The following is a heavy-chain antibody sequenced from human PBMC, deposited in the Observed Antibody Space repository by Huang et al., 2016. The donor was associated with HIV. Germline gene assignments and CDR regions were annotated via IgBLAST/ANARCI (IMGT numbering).Heavy chain of an antibody. CDR2: SDHRGNT. D-gene: IGHD2-21*01. J-gene: IGHJ4*02. CDR3: ARLVVVIGPSLDY. CDR1: DSLFRGHY. V-gene: IGHV4-34*01. Sequence: EQLHQWGAGLLKPSETLSLTCAVYDSLFRGHYWTWIRQSPGEGLARIGQSDHRGNTIYNPSLKSRVTMSADTSKKLFSLELASMPAADTAIYYCARLVVVIGPSLDYWARGTLVTVSP.